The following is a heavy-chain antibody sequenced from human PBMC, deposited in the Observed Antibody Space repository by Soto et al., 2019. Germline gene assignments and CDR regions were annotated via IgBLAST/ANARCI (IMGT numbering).Heavy chain of an antibody. V-gene: IGHV4-59*01. Sequence: KTSETLSLTCPVSGCSISSYYWSWIRQPPGKGLEWIGYIYYSGSTNYNPSLKSRVTISVDTSKNQFSLKLSSVTAADTAVYYCAREAKIAAAGTANWFDPWGQGTLVTVSS. CDR1: GCSISSYY. D-gene: IGHD6-13*01. J-gene: IGHJ5*02. CDR3: AREAKIAAAGTANWFDP. CDR2: IYYSGST.